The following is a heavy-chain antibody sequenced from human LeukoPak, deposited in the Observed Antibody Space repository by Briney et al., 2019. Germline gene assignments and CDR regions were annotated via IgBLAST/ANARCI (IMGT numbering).Heavy chain of an antibody. CDR1: GYTFTIYD. Sequence: ASVKVSCKASGYTFTIYDINLVRQATGQGLEWMGLMNLNSGNTGYAQKFQGRVTITRYTSISTAYMDLSSLRSEDTAVYYCARILGGRWFDHWGQGTLVTVSS. J-gene: IGHJ5*02. V-gene: IGHV1-8*03. D-gene: IGHD1-26*01. CDR3: ARILGGRWFDH. CDR2: MNLNSGNT.